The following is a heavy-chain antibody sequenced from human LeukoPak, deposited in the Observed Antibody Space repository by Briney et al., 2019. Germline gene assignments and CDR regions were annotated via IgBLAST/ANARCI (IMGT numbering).Heavy chain of an antibody. CDR2: IYSGGST. CDR1: EFSVGSNY. Sequence: GGSLRLSCAASEFSVGSNYMTWVRQAPGKGLEWVSLIYSGGSTYYADSVKGRFTISRDNSKNTLYLQMNSLRAEDTAVYYCAYSSGWYYFDYWGQGTLVTVSS. D-gene: IGHD6-19*01. J-gene: IGHJ4*02. CDR3: AYSSGWYYFDY. V-gene: IGHV3-66*01.